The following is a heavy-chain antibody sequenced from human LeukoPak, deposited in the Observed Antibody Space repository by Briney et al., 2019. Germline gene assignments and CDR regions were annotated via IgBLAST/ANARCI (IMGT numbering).Heavy chain of an antibody. CDR2: ISGSGGST. J-gene: IGHJ4*02. Sequence: GGSLRLSCAASGFTFSSYAMSWVRQAPGKGLEWVSAISGSGGSTYYAGSVKGRFTISRDNSKNTLYLQMNSLRAEDTAVYYCALVVVAATSAYWGQGTLVTVSS. CDR3: ALVVVAATSAY. D-gene: IGHD2-15*01. V-gene: IGHV3-23*01. CDR1: GFTFSSYA.